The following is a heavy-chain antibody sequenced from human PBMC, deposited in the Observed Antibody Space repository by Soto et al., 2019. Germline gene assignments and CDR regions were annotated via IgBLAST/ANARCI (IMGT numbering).Heavy chain of an antibody. Sequence: LRLSCAASGFTFDDYAMHWVRQAPGKGLEWVSGISWNSGSIGYADSVKGRFTISRDNAKNSLYLQMNSLRAEDTALYYCAKGQFPSYYYYGMDVWGQGTTVTVSS. V-gene: IGHV3-9*01. CDR2: ISWNSGSI. D-gene: IGHD6-19*01. J-gene: IGHJ6*02. CDR3: AKGQFPSYYYYGMDV. CDR1: GFTFDDYA.